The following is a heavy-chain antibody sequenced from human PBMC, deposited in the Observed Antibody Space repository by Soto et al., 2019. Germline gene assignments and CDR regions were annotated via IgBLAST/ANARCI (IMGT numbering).Heavy chain of an antibody. CDR3: ARVAEMSGGYASFDY. CDR1: GYTFTSYG. Sequence: ASVKVSCKASGYTFTSYGITWVRQAPGQGLEWMGWISGYNGNTTYAQKLQGRVTMTTDTSTSTAYMELRSLRSDDMAVYYCARVAEMSGGYASFDYWGQGTLVTVSS. D-gene: IGHD5-12*01. J-gene: IGHJ4*02. V-gene: IGHV1-18*03. CDR2: ISGYNGNT.